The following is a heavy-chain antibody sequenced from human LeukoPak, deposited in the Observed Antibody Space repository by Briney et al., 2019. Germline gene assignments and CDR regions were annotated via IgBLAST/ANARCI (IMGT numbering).Heavy chain of an antibody. CDR3: ARRSLWLAFDY. J-gene: IGHJ4*02. Sequence: SETLSLTCAVSGYSISSGYYCGWIRQPPGKGLEWIGSIYHSGSTYYNPSLKSRVTISVDTSKNQFSLKLSSVTAADTAVYYCARRSLWLAFDYWGQGTLVTVSS. CDR2: IYHSGST. CDR1: GYSISSGYY. V-gene: IGHV4-38-2*01. D-gene: IGHD6-19*01.